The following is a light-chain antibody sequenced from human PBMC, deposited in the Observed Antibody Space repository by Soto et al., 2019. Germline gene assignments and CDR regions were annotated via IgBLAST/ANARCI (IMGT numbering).Light chain of an antibody. CDR1: SSNIGSNH. J-gene: IGLJ1*01. Sequence: QSVLTQPPSASGTPGQRVTISCSGGSSNIGSNHVNWYQQRPGTAPKLLIYSSNQRPSGAPDRFSGSRSGTAASLAISGLQSEDEPDYYCAAWDDSLNGHVFGTGTKLTVL. CDR3: AAWDDSLNGHV. V-gene: IGLV1-44*01. CDR2: SSN.